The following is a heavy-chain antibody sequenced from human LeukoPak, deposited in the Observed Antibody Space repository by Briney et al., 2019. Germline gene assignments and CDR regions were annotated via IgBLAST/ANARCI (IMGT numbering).Heavy chain of an antibody. J-gene: IGHJ6*03. CDR1: GGTFSSFA. D-gene: IGHD1-14*01. Sequence: GASVKVSCKTSGGTFSSFAIAWVRQAPGQGLEWMAGIIPIFATTNYAQEFQGRVSLSAGESTSTVYMELSSLRSDDTAVYYCARGPPLTYDHTPEGYYHYYMDVWGEGTTVTISS. CDR3: ARGPPLTYDHTPEGYYHYYMDV. V-gene: IGHV1-69*13. CDR2: IIPIFATT.